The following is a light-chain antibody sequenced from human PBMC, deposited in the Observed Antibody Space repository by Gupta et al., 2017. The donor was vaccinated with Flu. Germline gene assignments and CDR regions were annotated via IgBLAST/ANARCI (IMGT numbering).Light chain of an antibody. CDR1: QTFRSY. CDR2: GAS. Sequence: GESATLSCRASQTFRSYSAWYQQKRGQAPRLLIYGASSRATGIPDRFSGGGSGTDFTLTISRVEPEGSAVYYCQQYGIARVVFGVGAKG. CDR3: QQYGIARVV. V-gene: IGKV3-20*01. J-gene: IGKJ4*01.